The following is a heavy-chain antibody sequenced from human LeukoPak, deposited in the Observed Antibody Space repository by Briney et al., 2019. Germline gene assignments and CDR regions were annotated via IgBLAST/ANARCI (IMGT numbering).Heavy chain of an antibody. V-gene: IGHV3-23*01. Sequence: PGGSLRLSCAASGFTFSSYAMSWVRQAPGKGLEWVSAISGSGGSTYYADSVKGRFTISRDNSKNTLYLQMSSLRAEDTAVYYCARLVITTTTEFDYWGQGTLVTVSS. CDR3: ARLVITTTTEFDY. CDR2: ISGSGGST. D-gene: IGHD3-22*01. J-gene: IGHJ4*02. CDR1: GFTFSSYA.